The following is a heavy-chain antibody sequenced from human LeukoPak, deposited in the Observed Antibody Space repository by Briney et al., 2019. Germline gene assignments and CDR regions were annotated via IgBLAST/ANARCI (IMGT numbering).Heavy chain of an antibody. J-gene: IGHJ3*02. CDR2: IKQDGGET. Sequence: GGSLRLSCAASGFTFSTYWMTWVRQAPGKGLEWVANIKQDGGETYYVDSVKGRFTISRDNAKNSLYLQMNSLRAEDTAVYYCARGITMPGDAFDIWGQGTMVTVSS. D-gene: IGHD3-10*01. CDR3: ARGITMPGDAFDI. CDR1: GFTFSTYW. V-gene: IGHV3-7*04.